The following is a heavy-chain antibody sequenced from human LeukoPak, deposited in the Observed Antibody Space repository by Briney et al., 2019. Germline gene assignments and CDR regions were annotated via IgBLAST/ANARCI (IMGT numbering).Heavy chain of an antibody. J-gene: IGHJ4*02. CDR2: ISSSSYI. CDR3: ARIPYCSSTNCYPSDY. D-gene: IGHD2-2*01. Sequence: GGSLRLSCAASGFTFSSYSMNWVRQAPGKGLEWVSSISSSSYIYYADSVKGRFTISRDNAKNSLYLQMNSLRAEDTAVYYCARIPYCSSTNCYPSDYWGQGTLVTVSS. V-gene: IGHV3-21*01. CDR1: GFTFSSYS.